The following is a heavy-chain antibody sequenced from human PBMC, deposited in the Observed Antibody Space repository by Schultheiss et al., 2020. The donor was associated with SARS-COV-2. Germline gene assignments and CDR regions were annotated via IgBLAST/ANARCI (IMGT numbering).Heavy chain of an antibody. J-gene: IGHJ3*02. CDR1: GFTFSSYA. V-gene: IGHV3-23*01. CDR2: ISGSGGST. CDR3: ANPDVVSVLITRIDAFDI. D-gene: IGHD3-22*01. Sequence: GGSLRLSCAASGFTFSSYAMSWVRQAPGKGLEWVSAISGSGGSTYYADSVKGRFTISRDNSKNTLYLQMNSLRAEDTAVYYCANPDVVSVLITRIDAFDIWGQGTRVTVSS.